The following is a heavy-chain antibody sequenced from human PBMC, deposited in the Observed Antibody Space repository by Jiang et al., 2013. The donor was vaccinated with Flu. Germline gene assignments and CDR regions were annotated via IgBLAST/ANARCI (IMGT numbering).Heavy chain of an antibody. CDR1: GGSISSGDYY. CDR2: IYYSGST. CDR3: ARVLFRGDYIWGRSTAEFDS. V-gene: IGHV4-30-4*01. J-gene: IGHJ4*02. D-gene: IGHD3-16*01. Sequence: GSGLVKPSQTLSLTCTVSGGSISSGDYYWSWIRQPPGKGLEWIGYIYYSGSTFYNPSLKSRLTISLDMSRNQFSLRLSSVTAADTAVYYCARVLFRGDYIWGRSTAEFDSWGQGTLVTVSS.